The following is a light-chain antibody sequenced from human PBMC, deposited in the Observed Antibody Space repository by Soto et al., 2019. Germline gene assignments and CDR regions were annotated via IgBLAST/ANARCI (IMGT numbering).Light chain of an antibody. CDR3: CSYAGSSFYV. CDR1: SSDVGSYNR. J-gene: IGLJ1*01. V-gene: IGLV2-18*02. Sequence: QSVLTQPPSVSGSPGQSVTISCTGTSSDVGSYNRVSWYQQSPGTAPKLMIYEVSNRPSGVPDRFSGSKSGNTASLTISGLQAEDEADYYCCSYAGSSFYVFGTGTKVTVL. CDR2: EVS.